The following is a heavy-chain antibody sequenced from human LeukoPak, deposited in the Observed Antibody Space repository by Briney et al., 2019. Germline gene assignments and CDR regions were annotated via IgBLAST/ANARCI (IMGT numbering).Heavy chain of an antibody. D-gene: IGHD3-10*01. J-gene: IGHJ6*03. CDR1: GGSFSGYY. V-gene: IGHV4-34*01. CDR2: INHSGST. CDR3: AGGSRITMVRGVIIRATTHYYYMDV. Sequence: SETLSLTCAVYGGSFSGYYWSWIRQPPGKGLEWIGEINHSGSTNYNPSLKSRVTISVDTSKNQFSLKLSSVTAADTAVYYCAGGSRITMVRGVIIRATTHYYYMDVWGKGTTVTVSS.